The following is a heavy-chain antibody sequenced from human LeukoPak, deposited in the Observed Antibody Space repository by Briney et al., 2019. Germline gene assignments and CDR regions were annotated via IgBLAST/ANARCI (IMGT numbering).Heavy chain of an antibody. D-gene: IGHD6-19*01. V-gene: IGHV5-51*01. Sequence: GESLKISCKGSGYSFTSYWIGWVRQMPGKGLEWMGIIYPGDSDTRYSPSFQGQVTISADQSISTAYPQWSSLKASDTAMYYCARAESWQRLGARNFDYWGQGTLVTVSS. CDR3: ARAESWQRLGARNFDY. CDR1: GYSFTSYW. CDR2: IYPGDSDT. J-gene: IGHJ4*02.